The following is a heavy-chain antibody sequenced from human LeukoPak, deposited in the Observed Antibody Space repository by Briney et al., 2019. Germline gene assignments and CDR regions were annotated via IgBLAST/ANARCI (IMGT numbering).Heavy chain of an antibody. V-gene: IGHV1-2*02. CDR1: GYAFTGYY. CDR3: ARGGDLGIAAAGFYGMDV. D-gene: IGHD6-13*01. Sequence: GASGKVSCKASGYAFTGYYMHWVRQAPGQGLEWMGWINPNSGGTNYAQKLHGRVTMTRDTSISTAYMELSRLRSDDTAVYYCARGGDLGIAAAGFYGMDVWGQRTTVTVSS. J-gene: IGHJ6*02. CDR2: INPNSGGT.